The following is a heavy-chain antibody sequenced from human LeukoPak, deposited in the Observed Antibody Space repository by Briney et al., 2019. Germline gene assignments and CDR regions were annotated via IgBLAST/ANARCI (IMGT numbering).Heavy chain of an antibody. CDR3: ARDYQLVRGWFDP. V-gene: IGHV4-59*01. D-gene: IGHD6-13*01. CDR1: GGSISSYY. Sequence: SETLSLTCTVSGGSISSYYWSWIRQPPGKGLEWIGYIYYSGSTNYNPSLKSRVTISVDTSKNQFSLKLSSVTAADTAVYYCARDYQLVRGWFDPWGQGTLVTVSS. CDR2: IYYSGST. J-gene: IGHJ5*02.